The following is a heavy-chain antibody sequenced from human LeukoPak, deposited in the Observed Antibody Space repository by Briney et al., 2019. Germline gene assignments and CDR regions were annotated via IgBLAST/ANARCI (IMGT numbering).Heavy chain of an antibody. D-gene: IGHD3-22*01. CDR1: GFTFSSYA. J-gene: IGHJ4*02. CDR2: ISSNGGST. V-gene: IGHV3-64*01. CDR3: AGGGPYYYDSSGSYY. Sequence: PGGSLGLSCAASGFTFSSYAMHWVRQAPGKGLEYVSAISSNGGSTYYANSVKGRFTISRDNSKNTLYLQMGSLRAEDMAVYYSAGGGPYYYDSSGSYYWGQGTLVTVSS.